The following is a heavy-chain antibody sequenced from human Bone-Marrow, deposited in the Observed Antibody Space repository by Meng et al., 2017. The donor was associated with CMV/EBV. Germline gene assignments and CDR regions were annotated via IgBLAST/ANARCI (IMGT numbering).Heavy chain of an antibody. J-gene: IGHJ5*02. D-gene: IGHD3-10*01. CDR3: ARASGVVWFDP. CDR1: GGTFSRYA. Sequence: ASVKVSCKASGGTFSRYAITWVRQAPGQGLEWMGWINPNSGGTNYAQKFQGRVTMTRDTSISTAYMELSRLRSDDTAVYYCARASGVVWFDPWGQGTLVTVSS. CDR2: INPNSGGT. V-gene: IGHV1-2*02.